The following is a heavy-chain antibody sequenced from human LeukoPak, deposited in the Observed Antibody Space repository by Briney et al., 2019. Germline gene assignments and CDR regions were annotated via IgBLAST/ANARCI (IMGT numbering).Heavy chain of an antibody. Sequence: PGGSLRLSCAASGFTFSSYEMNWVRQAPGKGLEWVLYISSSGSTIYYADSVKVRFTISRDNAKNSLYLQMNSLRAEDTAVYYCAELGITMIGGVWGKGTTVTISS. CDR1: GFTFSSYE. CDR2: ISSSGSTI. J-gene: IGHJ6*04. CDR3: AELGITMIGGV. V-gene: IGHV3-48*03. D-gene: IGHD3-10*02.